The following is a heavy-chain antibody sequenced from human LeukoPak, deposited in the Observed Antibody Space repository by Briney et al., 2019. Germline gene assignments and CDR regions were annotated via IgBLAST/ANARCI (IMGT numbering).Heavy chain of an antibody. D-gene: IGHD2-15*01. Sequence: SETLSLTCTVSGGSISSYYWSWIRQPPGKGLEWIGYIYYSGSTNYNPSLKSRVTISVDTSKNQFSLKLSSVTAEDTAVYYCARDRGYCSGGSCYRWFDPWGQGTLVTVSS. CDR1: GGSISSYY. V-gene: IGHV4-59*01. CDR3: ARDRGYCSGGSCYRWFDP. CDR2: IYYSGST. J-gene: IGHJ5*02.